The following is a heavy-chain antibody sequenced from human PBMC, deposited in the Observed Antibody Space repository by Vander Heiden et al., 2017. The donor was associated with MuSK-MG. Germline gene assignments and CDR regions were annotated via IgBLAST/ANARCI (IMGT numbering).Heavy chain of an antibody. J-gene: IGHJ4*02. Sequence: QVQLVQSGAEVKKPGSSVQVSCQASGGTFSSYAISWVRQAPGQGLEWMGGIIPIFGTANYAQKFQGRVTITADESTSTAYMELSSLRSEDTAVYYCASRGEDSSGYLYYFDYWGQGTLVTVSS. CDR2: IIPIFGTA. D-gene: IGHD3-22*01. V-gene: IGHV1-69*01. CDR1: GGTFSSYA. CDR3: ASRGEDSSGYLYYFDY.